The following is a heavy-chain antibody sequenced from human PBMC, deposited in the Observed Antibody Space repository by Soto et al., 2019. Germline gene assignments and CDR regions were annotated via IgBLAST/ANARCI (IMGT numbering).Heavy chain of an antibody. CDR1: GGSISSYY. D-gene: IGHD3-16*01. Sequence: QVQLQESGPGLVKPSETLSLTCTVSGGSISSYYWSWIRQPPGKGLEWIGYIYYSGSTNYNPSLKSRVTISVDTSKNQFSLKLSSVTAADTAVYYCARAIHGGGYYFDYWGQGTLVTVSS. CDR2: IYYSGST. CDR3: ARAIHGGGYYFDY. J-gene: IGHJ4*02. V-gene: IGHV4-59*01.